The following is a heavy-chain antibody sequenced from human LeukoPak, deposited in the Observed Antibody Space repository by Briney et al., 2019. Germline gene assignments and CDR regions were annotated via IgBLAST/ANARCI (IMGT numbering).Heavy chain of an antibody. V-gene: IGHV1-2*02. CDR1: GYTFTGYY. J-gene: IGHJ4*02. CDR2: INPNSGDT. Sequence: GASVKVSCKASGYTFTGYYMHWVRQAPGQGLEWMGWINPNSGDTHYAHNFQGRVTMTSDTSFTTAYMEVGSLRSDDTAVYYCARASNPTDTSGWSDFWGQGTLVTVSS. D-gene: IGHD6-25*01. CDR3: ARASNPTDTSGWSDF.